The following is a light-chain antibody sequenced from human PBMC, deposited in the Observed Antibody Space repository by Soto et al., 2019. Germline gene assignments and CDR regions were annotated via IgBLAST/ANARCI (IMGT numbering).Light chain of an antibody. CDR3: LQDYSYPRT. CDR2: DSS. Sequence: AIQMTQSPSSLSASVGDRVTITCRPSQGIGNDLGWYQQKPGKAPLLLIFDSSSLQTGVPSRFSGSGSGTDFTLTISNLQPEDFATYYCLQDYSYPRTFGQGTKVDIK. J-gene: IGKJ2*01. CDR1: QGIGND. V-gene: IGKV1-6*01.